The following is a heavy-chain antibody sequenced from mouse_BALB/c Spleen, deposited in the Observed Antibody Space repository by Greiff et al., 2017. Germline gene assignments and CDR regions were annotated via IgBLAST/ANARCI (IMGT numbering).Heavy chain of an antibody. CDR2: IDPANGNT. CDR3: AAFTTAAWFAY. CDR1: GFNIKDTY. J-gene: IGHJ3*01. Sequence: LQQSGAELVKPGASVKLSCTASGFNIKDTYMHWVKQRPEQGLEWIGRIDPANGNTKYDPKFQGKATITADTSSNTAYLQLSSLTSEDTAVYYCAAFTTAAWFAYWGQGTLVTVSA. V-gene: IGHV14-3*02. D-gene: IGHD1-2*01.